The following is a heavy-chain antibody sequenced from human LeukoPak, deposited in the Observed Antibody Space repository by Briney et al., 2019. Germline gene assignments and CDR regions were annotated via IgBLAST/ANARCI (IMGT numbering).Heavy chain of an antibody. J-gene: IGHJ4*02. D-gene: IGHD3-22*01. CDR2: IYHSGST. CDR1: GYSISSGYY. V-gene: IGHV4-38-2*02. Sequence: SETLSLTCTVSGYSISSGYYWGWIRQPPGKGLEWIGSIYHSGSTYYNPPLKSRVTISVDTSKNQFSLKLSSVTAADTAVYYCASGPFSYYYDSSGYYFDYWGQGTLVTVSS. CDR3: ASGPFSYYYDSSGYYFDY.